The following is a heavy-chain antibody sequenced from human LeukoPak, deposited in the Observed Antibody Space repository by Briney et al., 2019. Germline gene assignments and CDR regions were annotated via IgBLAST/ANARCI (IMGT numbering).Heavy chain of an antibody. D-gene: IGHD6-13*01. J-gene: IGHJ4*02. Sequence: GSLRLSCEASGFTFSSYWMSWVRQAPGKGLEWIGEINHSGSTNCNPSLKSRVTISVDTSKNQFSLKLSSVTAADTAVYYCARGVTAAAGMVPPWFDYWGQGTLVTVSS. CDR1: GFTFSSYW. V-gene: IGHV4-34*01. CDR2: INHSGST. CDR3: ARGVTAAAGMVPPWFDY.